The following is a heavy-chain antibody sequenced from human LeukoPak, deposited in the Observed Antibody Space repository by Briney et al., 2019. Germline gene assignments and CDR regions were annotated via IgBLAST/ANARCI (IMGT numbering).Heavy chain of an antibody. V-gene: IGHV3-15*01. J-gene: IGHJ4*02. Sequence: GRSLRLSCAASGFTFSNAWMSWVRQAPGKGLEWVGRIKRKTDGETTDYAAPVKGRFTISRDDSKNTLYLQMNSLKTEDTAVYYCTTDSPRFESIVIIPAATDYWGQGTLVTVSS. CDR2: IKRKTDGETT. CDR3: TTDSPRFESIVIIPAATDY. D-gene: IGHD2-2*01. CDR1: GFTFSNAW.